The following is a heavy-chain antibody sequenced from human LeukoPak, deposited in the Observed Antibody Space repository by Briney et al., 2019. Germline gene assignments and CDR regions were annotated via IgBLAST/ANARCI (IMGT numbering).Heavy chain of an antibody. CDR2: IYYSGST. CDR3: ARYYDFWSGYYNWFDP. CDR1: GGSISSSSYY. D-gene: IGHD3-3*01. Sequence: SETLSLTCTVSGGSISSSSYYWSWIRQPPGKGLEWIGYIYYSGSTNYNPSLKSRVTISVDTSKNQFSLKLSSVTAADTAVYYCARYYDFWSGYYNWFDPWGQGTLVTVSS. J-gene: IGHJ5*02. V-gene: IGHV4-61*01.